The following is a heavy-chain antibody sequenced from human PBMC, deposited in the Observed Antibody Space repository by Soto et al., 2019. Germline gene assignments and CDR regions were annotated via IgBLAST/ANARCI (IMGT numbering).Heavy chain of an antibody. J-gene: IGHJ4*02. D-gene: IGHD2-2*01. CDR2: ISDSGATS. CDR3: AKVKYCYVSGGNPPVGY. CDR1: GFSLSSHA. V-gene: IGHV3-23*01. Sequence: LRLSCVASGFSLSSHAVSWVRQTPEKGLEWVSSISDSGATSSYADFVKGRFTVSRDNSRNTLYLQMDSLRVEDTAVYYCAKVKYCYVSGGNPPVGYWGQGTVVTVSS.